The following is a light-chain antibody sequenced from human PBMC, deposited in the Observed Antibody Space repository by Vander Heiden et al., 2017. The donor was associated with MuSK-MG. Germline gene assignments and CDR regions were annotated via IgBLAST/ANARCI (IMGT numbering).Light chain of an antibody. CDR1: QSISSY. CDR2: AAS. J-gene: IGKJ1*01. CDR3: QQSYSTPQT. V-gene: IGKV1-39*01. Sequence: DIQMTQSPSSLSASVGDRVTITCRASQSISSYLNWYQQKPGKAPKLLIYAASSLQSGVPSRFSGSGSGTDCTLTISSLQPEDFATYYCQQSYSTPQTCGQETKVEIK.